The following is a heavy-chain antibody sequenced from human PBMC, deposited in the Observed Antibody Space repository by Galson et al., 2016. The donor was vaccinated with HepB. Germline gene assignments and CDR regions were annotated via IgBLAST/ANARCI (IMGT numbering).Heavy chain of an antibody. V-gene: IGHV3-30*03. CDR3: ASWTGPQLRQRAYHHCGMNI. CDR2: LGDDGNDE. D-gene: IGHD1-1*01. Sequence: LRLSCAASGVNNFDRHWVRQAPGKGLEWIAVLGDDGNDENYADSVKGRFTISRDESKSTVYLHMTGLSLADTAVYYCASWTGPQLRQRAYHHCGMNIWGQGTTVTVS. J-gene: IGHJ6*02. CDR1: GVNNFD.